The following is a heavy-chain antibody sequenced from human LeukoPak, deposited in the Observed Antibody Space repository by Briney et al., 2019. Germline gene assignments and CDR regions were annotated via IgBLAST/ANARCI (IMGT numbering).Heavy chain of an antibody. CDR1: GYTFTSYY. D-gene: IGHD4-17*01. CDR2: INPSGGST. J-gene: IGHJ5*02. V-gene: IGHV1-46*01. CDR3: ARGDYGDIRP. Sequence: ASVKVSCKASGYTFTSYYMHWVRQAPGQGLEWMGIINPSGGSTSYAQKFQGRVTMTRNTSISTAYMELSSLRSEDTAVYYCARGDYGDIRPWGQGTLVTVSS.